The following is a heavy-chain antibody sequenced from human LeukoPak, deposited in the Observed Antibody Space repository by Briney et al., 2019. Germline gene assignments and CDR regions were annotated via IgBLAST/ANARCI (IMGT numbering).Heavy chain of an antibody. CDR2: IYYSGST. CDR3: AREEKGTIFGVAPGAFDI. J-gene: IGHJ3*02. CDR1: GGSISSYY. Sequence: SETLSLTCTVSGGSISSYYWSWIRHPPGKGLEWIGYIYYSGSTNYNPSLKSRVTISVDTSKNQFSLKLSSVTAADTAVYYCAREEKGTIFGVAPGAFDIWGQGTMVTVSS. V-gene: IGHV4-59*12. D-gene: IGHD3-3*01.